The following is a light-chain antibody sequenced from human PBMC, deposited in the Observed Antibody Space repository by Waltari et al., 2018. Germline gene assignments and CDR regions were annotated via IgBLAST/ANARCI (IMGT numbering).Light chain of an antibody. CDR3: QSYDSSLRLWV. J-gene: IGLJ3*02. Sequence: QSVLTQPPSVSGAPGQRVTISCSGSSSNIGAGYDAHWYQQIPGTTPKPLIYGNYSRPRGVPARCSRSEYGTAASLAIAGLQAEDEADYYCQSYDSSLRLWVFGGGTKVTVL. CDR2: GNY. CDR1: SSNIGAGYD. V-gene: IGLV1-40*01.